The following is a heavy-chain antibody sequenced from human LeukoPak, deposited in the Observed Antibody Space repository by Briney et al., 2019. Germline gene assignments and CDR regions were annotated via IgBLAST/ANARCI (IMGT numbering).Heavy chain of an antibody. Sequence: QTGGSLRLSCAASGFTLNTFAMHWVRQAPGRGLEWVAVISYNSSNYYYAASVRGRFTISRDNAKRSLYLQMSSLRAGDTAVYYCARMNYVSSGWGAPFDDWGQGTLVTVSS. CDR1: GFTLNTFA. J-gene: IGHJ4*02. CDR2: ISYNSSNY. V-gene: IGHV3-30-3*01. D-gene: IGHD3-16*01. CDR3: ARMNYVSSGWGAPFDD.